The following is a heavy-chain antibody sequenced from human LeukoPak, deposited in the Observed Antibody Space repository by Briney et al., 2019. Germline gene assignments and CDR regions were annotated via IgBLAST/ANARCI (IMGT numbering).Heavy chain of an antibody. J-gene: IGHJ1*01. V-gene: IGHV3-66*01. CDR3: ASDSYSPEYFQH. Sequence: GGSLTLSCAASGFSVSNNYMSWVRQAPGKGLEWVSVIYSGGSTFYADSVKGRFTISRDNSENTLYLQMNSLRAEDTAVYYCASDSYSPEYFQHWGQGTLVTVSS. D-gene: IGHD2-15*01. CDR1: GFSVSNNY. CDR2: IYSGGST.